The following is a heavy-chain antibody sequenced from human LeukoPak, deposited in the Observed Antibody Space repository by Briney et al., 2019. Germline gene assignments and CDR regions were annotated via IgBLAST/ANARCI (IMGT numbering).Heavy chain of an antibody. CDR2: IYYSGST. Sequence: SETLSLTCTVSGGSISSYYWSWFRHPPGKGLGWMGYIYYSGSTNYNPSLKSRVTISVDTSKNQFSLKLSSVTAADTAVYYCARFRNYDFWSGYPTYYYYGMDVWGQGTTVTVSS. J-gene: IGHJ6*02. D-gene: IGHD3-3*01. CDR3: ARFRNYDFWSGYPTYYYYGMDV. V-gene: IGHV4-59*01. CDR1: GGSISSYY.